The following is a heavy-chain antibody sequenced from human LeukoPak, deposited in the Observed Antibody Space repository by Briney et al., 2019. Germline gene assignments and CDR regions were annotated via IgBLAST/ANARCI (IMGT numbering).Heavy chain of an antibody. V-gene: IGHV6-1*01. CDR3: ARGKYTSFDN. D-gene: IGHD6-6*01. Sequence: SQTLSLTCAISGDSVFTNNVAWNWIRQSPSRGLEWLGRTYYRSKWSFDYAVSVKSRITINADTSKNQFSLQLSSVTPEDTAVYYCARGKYTSFDNWGQGTLVTVSS. CDR2: TYYRSKWSF. J-gene: IGHJ4*02. CDR1: GDSVFTNNVA.